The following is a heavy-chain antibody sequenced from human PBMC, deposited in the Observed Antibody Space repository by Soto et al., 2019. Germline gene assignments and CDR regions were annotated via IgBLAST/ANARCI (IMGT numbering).Heavy chain of an antibody. CDR1: NDSISTYY. D-gene: IGHD7-27*01. CDR3: ARPGRAWGALRY. J-gene: IGHJ4*02. Sequence: QVQLQESGPGLVKPSETLSLTCTVSNDSISTYYWTWIRQPPGKGLEWIGFIYYSGSTNYNPSIRSRVCIPVXXSKNQSSLKMKSVTAADTAVYYCARPGRAWGALRYRGQGTLVAVSS. V-gene: IGHV4-59*08. CDR2: IYYSGST.